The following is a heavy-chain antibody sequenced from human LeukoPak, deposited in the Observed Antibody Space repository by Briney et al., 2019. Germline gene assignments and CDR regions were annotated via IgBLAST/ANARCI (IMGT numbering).Heavy chain of an antibody. CDR2: IYCSGST. Sequence: SETLSLTCTVSGGSISSYYWSWIRQPPGKGLEWIGYIYCSGSTNYNPSLKSRVTISVDTSKNQFSLKLSSVTAADTAVYYCARVKCSSTSCPTYYYYMDVWGKGTTVTVSS. CDR3: ARVKCSSTSCPTYYYYMDV. V-gene: IGHV4-59*01. D-gene: IGHD2-2*01. CDR1: GGSISSYY. J-gene: IGHJ6*03.